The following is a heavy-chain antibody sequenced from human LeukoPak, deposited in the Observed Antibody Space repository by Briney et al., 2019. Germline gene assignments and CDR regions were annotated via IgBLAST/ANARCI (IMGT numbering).Heavy chain of an antibody. D-gene: IGHD3-22*01. CDR2: IGRRGNII. V-gene: IGHV3-11*01. J-gene: IGHJ5*01. Sequence: GGSLRLSCAASGFTFSDYYMSWIRQAPGMGLEWVAYIGRRGNIIYYADSVRGRFTISRDNAKNSLYLQTVSLSPDDTAVYFCARDYYDASGFIDSWGQGSLVTVSS. CDR1: GFTFSDYY. CDR3: ARDYYDASGFIDS.